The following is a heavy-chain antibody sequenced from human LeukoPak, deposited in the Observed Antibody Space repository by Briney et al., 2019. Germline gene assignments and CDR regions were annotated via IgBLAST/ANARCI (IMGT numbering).Heavy chain of an antibody. CDR3: AGDQGGSAHRHAFDI. CDR2: MYHTGSS. J-gene: IGHJ3*02. V-gene: IGHV4-61*08. D-gene: IGHD1-26*01. CDR1: GGSVDTIDYY. Sequence: SETLSLTCTVSGGSVDTIDYYWSWVRQPPGKGLEWIGYMYHTGSSIYSPSLKSRLTISVDTSKNQFTLNLSSMTAADTAVYYCAGDQGGSAHRHAFDIWGQGTLVTVSS.